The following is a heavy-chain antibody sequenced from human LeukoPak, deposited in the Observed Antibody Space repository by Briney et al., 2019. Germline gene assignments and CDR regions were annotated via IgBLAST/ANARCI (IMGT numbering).Heavy chain of an antibody. Sequence: GGSLRLSCAASGFPFSSYSMNWVRQAPGEGLEWVSYISASGSNIYYLDAVKGRFTVSRDSAMNSLFLQMNRPRAEDTAIYYCVRVKGTYFDFWGQGTLVTVSS. CDR3: VRVKGTYFDF. CDR2: ISASGSNI. J-gene: IGHJ4*02. CDR1: GFPFSSYS. V-gene: IGHV3-48*01. D-gene: IGHD1-1*01.